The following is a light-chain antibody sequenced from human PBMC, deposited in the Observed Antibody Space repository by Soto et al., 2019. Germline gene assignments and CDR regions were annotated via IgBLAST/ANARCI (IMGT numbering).Light chain of an antibody. Sequence: QSALTQPASVSGSPGQSITISCTGTSSDVGGYNYVSWYQQHPGKAPKLMIYEVSNRPSGVSNRFSGSKSGNTASLTISGLQAEDEADYSCSSYTSSSTLVFGGGTKLTVL. V-gene: IGLV2-14*01. CDR2: EVS. CDR3: SSYTSSSTLV. J-gene: IGLJ2*01. CDR1: SSDVGGYNY.